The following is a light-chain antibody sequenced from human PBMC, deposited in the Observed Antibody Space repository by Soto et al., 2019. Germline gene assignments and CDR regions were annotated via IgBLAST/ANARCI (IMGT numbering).Light chain of an antibody. CDR3: QSYDTSLSAVV. Sequence: QSVLTQPPSVSGAPGQRVTIPCTGSRSNLGAGYGVHWYQQLPGTAPKLHIAGNTNRPSGVPDRFSASKSGTSASLTISGLQAEDEADYYCQSYDTSLSAVVFGGGTQLTVL. J-gene: IGLJ2*01. CDR1: RSNLGAGYG. V-gene: IGLV1-40*01. CDR2: GNT.